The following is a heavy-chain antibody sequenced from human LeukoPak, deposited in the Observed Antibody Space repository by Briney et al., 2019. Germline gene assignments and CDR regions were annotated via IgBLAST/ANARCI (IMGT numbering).Heavy chain of an antibody. D-gene: IGHD3-10*01. J-gene: IGHJ5*02. Sequence: SQTLSLTCTVSGGSISSGDYYWTWIRQPPGKGLEWIGYIYHSGSTHYNSSLKSRLTISVDTSKNQFSLKLSSVTVADTAVYYCARGLRGIMIRGAITDLNWFDAWGQGTLVIVSS. CDR1: GGSISSGDYY. CDR3: ARGLRGIMIRGAITDLNWFDA. V-gene: IGHV4-30-4*01. CDR2: IYHSGST.